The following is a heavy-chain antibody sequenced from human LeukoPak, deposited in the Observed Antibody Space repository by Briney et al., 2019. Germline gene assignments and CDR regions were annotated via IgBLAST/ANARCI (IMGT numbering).Heavy chain of an antibody. CDR1: GFTFSSYA. J-gene: IGHJ6*03. CDR3: AKGGVVVPAAMVYYYYYYMDV. V-gene: IGHV3-23*01. Sequence: PGGSLRLSCAASGFTFSSYAMSWVRQAPGKGLEWVSAISGSDGSTYYADSVKGRFTISRDNSKNTLYLQMNSLRAEDTAVYYCAKGGVVVPAAMVYYYYYYMDVWGKGTTVTVSS. CDR2: ISGSDGST. D-gene: IGHD2-2*01.